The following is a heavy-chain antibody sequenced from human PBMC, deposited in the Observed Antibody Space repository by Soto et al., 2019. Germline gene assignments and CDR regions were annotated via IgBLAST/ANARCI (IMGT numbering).Heavy chain of an antibody. Sequence: GGSLRLSCAASGFTVSSNYMSWVRQAPGKGLEWVSVIYSGGSTYYADSVKGRFTISRDNSKNTLYLQMNSLRAEDTAVYYCARDYGYSGYDYGAAFAFDIWGQGTMVTVSS. CDR1: GFTVSSNY. CDR3: ARDYGYSGYDYGAAFAFDI. D-gene: IGHD5-12*01. CDR2: IYSGGST. V-gene: IGHV3-66*01. J-gene: IGHJ3*02.